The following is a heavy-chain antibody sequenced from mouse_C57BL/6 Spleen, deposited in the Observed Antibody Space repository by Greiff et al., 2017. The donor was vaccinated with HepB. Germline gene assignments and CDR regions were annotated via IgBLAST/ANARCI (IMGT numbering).Heavy chain of an antibody. J-gene: IGHJ3*01. D-gene: IGHD1-1*02. Sequence: EVQGVESGGGLVKPGGSLKLSCAASGFTFSSYAMSWVRQTPEKRLEWVATISADGSYTYYPDNVKGRFTISRDNAKNNLYLQLSHLKSEDTAIYYCARDGGGNWFAYWGQGTLVTVSA. V-gene: IGHV5-4*01. CDR2: ISADGSYT. CDR3: ARDGGGNWFAY. CDR1: GFTFSSYA.